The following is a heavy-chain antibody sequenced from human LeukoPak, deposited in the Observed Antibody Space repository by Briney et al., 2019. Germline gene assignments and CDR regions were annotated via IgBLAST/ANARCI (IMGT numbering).Heavy chain of an antibody. Sequence: GGSLRLSCAASGFTFDDYAMHWVRQAPGKGLEWVSSINWNGGSIGYADSVKGRFTISRDNSKNTLYLQMNSLRAEDTAVYYCAKYYYDSSGIDYGMDVWGQGTTVTVSS. CDR1: GFTFDDYA. CDR2: INWNGGSI. J-gene: IGHJ6*02. V-gene: IGHV3-9*01. D-gene: IGHD3-22*01. CDR3: AKYYYDSSGIDYGMDV.